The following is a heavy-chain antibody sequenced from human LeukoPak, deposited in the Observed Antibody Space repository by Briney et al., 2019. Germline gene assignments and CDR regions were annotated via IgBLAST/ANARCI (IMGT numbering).Heavy chain of an antibody. CDR3: AREGGFYRPLDY. V-gene: IGHV4-4*02. Sequence: PSETLSLTCGVSGGSISSTNWWTWVRQPPGGGLEWIGEVHLSGRTHYSPSLESRVTMSVDMSENHISLKLTSVTAADTAVYYCAREGGFYRPLDYSGPGTLVIVSS. J-gene: IGHJ4*02. D-gene: IGHD2/OR15-2a*01. CDR2: VHLSGRT. CDR1: GGSISSTNW.